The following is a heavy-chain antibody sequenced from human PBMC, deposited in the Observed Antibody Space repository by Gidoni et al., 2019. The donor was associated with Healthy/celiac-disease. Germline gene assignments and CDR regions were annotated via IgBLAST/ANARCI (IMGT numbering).Heavy chain of an antibody. V-gene: IGHV3-30*18. CDR1: GFTFSSYG. CDR2: ISYDGSNK. CDR3: AKAGREYYYDSSGYYANNWFDP. J-gene: IGHJ5*02. Sequence: QVQLVESGGGVVQPGRSLRLSCAASGFTFSSYGMNWVRQAPGKGLEWVAVISYDGSNKYYADSVKGRFTISRDNSKNTLYLQMNSLRAEDMAVYYCAKAGREYYYDSSGYYANNWFDPWGQGTLVTVSS. D-gene: IGHD3-22*01.